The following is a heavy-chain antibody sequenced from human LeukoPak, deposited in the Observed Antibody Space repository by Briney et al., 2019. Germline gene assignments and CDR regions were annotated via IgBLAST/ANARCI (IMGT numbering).Heavy chain of an antibody. Sequence: ASVKVSCKASGYTFTSYGISWVRQAPGQGLEWMGWISAYNGNTNYAQKLQGRVTTTTDTSTSTAYMELRSLRSDDTAVYYCARDVVRIPPGHFDIWGQGTMVTVSS. CDR1: GYTFTSYG. D-gene: IGHD2-15*01. CDR3: ARDVVRIPPGHFDI. V-gene: IGHV1-18*01. CDR2: ISAYNGNT. J-gene: IGHJ3*02.